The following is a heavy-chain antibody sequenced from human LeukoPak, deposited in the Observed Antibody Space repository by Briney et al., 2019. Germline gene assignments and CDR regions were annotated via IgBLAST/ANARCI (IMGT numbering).Heavy chain of an antibody. CDR2: INHSGST. Sequence: SETLSLTCAVYDGSFSGYYWSWIRQPPGKGLEWIGEINHSGSTNYNPSLKSRVTISVDTSKNQFSLKLSSVTAADTAVYYCARGNDYGDYADAFDIWGQGTMVTVSS. V-gene: IGHV4-34*01. CDR3: ARGNDYGDYADAFDI. CDR1: DGSFSGYY. J-gene: IGHJ3*02. D-gene: IGHD4-17*01.